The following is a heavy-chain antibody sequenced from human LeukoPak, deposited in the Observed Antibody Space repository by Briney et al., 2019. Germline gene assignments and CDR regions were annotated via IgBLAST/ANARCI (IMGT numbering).Heavy chain of an antibody. D-gene: IGHD3-22*01. CDR2: ISYDGSNK. V-gene: IGHV3-30-3*01. CDR1: GFTFSSYA. J-gene: IGHJ4*02. CDR3: ARGYDSSGYYYSYFDY. Sequence: GRSLRLSCAASGFTFSSYAMHWVRQAPGKGLEWVAVISYDGSNKYYADSVKGRFTISRDNSNNTLYLQMNSLRAEDTAVYYCARGYDSSGYYYSYFDYWGQGTLVTVSS.